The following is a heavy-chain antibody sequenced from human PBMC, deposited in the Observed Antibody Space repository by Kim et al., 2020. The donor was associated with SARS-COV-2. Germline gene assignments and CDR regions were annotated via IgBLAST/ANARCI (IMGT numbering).Heavy chain of an antibody. D-gene: IGHD1-26*01. J-gene: IGHJ4*01. CDR1: GFTFSNYD. CDR3: ATWPPNLVGAPNFVDY. CDR2: INGASDFI. V-gene: IGHV3-23*01. Sequence: GGSLRLSCAASGFTFSNYDMTWVRQAPGKGLEWVSSINGASDFIYGADSVKGRFTVSRDNSKNTLYLQMNNLRAEDTAVYYCATWPPNLVGAPNFVDYWG.